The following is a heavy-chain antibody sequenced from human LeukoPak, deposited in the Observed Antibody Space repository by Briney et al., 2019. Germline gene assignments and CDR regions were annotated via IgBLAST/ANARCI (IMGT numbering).Heavy chain of an antibody. CDR2: ISGSGGST. D-gene: IGHD3-22*01. CDR1: GFTFSSYG. Sequence: GGSLRLSCAASGFTFSSYGMSWVRQAPGEGLEWVSAISGSGGSTYYADSGKGRLTISRDNSKNTRYLQMNTLRAKATAVNYCASRNYYDSSGYPGAFDIWGQGTMVIVSS. CDR3: ASRNYYDSSGYPGAFDI. V-gene: IGHV3-23*01. J-gene: IGHJ3*02.